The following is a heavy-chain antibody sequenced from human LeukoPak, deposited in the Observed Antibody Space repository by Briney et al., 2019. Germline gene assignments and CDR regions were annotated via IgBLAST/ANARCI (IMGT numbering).Heavy chain of an antibody. CDR1: VGSLCISNYY. Sequence: LESLSLTCNLSVGSLCISNYYGGCVRQPPRGWHEWIGSLSYSGSTYYNTSLKSQVTISVDTSRTQFSLKLSSVTAADAAVYYCARHYYLNWFDPWGQGTLVTVSS. CDR3: ARHYYLNWFDP. J-gene: IGHJ5*02. V-gene: IGHV4-39*01. CDR2: LSYSGST. D-gene: IGHD1-26*01.